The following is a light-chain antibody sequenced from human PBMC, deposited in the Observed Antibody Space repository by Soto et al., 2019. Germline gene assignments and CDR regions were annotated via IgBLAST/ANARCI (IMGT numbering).Light chain of an antibody. CDR1: SSDVGSYNL. CDR2: EGS. CDR3: CSYAGSSIHVV. Sequence: QSVLTQPASVSGSPGQSITISCTGTSSDVGSYNLVSWYQQHPGKAPKLMIYEGSKRPSGVSNRFPGPKSGNTASLTISGLQAEDEADYYCCSYAGSSIHVVFGGGTKVTVL. J-gene: IGLJ2*01. V-gene: IGLV2-23*01.